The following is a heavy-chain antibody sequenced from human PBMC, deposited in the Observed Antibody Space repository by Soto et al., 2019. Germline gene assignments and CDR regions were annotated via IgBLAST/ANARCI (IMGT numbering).Heavy chain of an antibody. V-gene: IGHV1-18*01. Sequence: QAQLVQSGPEVKKPGASVKVSCKASGYTFSSYGISWVRQAPGQGLEWLGWISPYDDDTKYAQNLQGRVRMTTDTSTRTVYMDRRSLRSYDTAIYYCARGGYFDSSGSRNYHYYGMDVWGQGTTVTVSS. J-gene: IGHJ6*02. CDR2: ISPYDDDT. CDR3: ARGGYFDSSGSRNYHYYGMDV. CDR1: GYTFSSYG. D-gene: IGHD3-22*01.